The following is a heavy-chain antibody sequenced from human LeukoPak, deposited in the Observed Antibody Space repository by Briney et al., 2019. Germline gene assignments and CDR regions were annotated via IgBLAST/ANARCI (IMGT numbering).Heavy chain of an antibody. CDR2: INPSGGST. V-gene: IGHV1-46*01. CDR1: GCTFTSYY. CDR3: ARGARSTMIVVVSRASWDY. Sequence: ASVKVSCKASGCTFTSYYMHWVRQAPGQGLEWMGIINPSGGSTSYAQKFQGRVTMTRDTSTSTVYMELGSLRSEDTAVYYCARGARSTMIVVVSRASWDYWGQGTLVTVSS. D-gene: IGHD3-22*01. J-gene: IGHJ4*02.